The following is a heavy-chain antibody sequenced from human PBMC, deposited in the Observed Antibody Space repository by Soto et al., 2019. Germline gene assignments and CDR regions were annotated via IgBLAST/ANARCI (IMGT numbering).Heavy chain of an antibody. CDR2: IYDSGST. Sequence: SETLSLACTVSGDSMTTYYWSWIRQPPGKGLEWIGYIYDSGSTYYNSSLKSRVTMSVDTSKNQFSLKLSSVTAADTAVYYCARQLIYWGQETPVTVS. D-gene: IGHD6-13*01. CDR1: GDSMTTYY. J-gene: IGHJ4*02. V-gene: IGHV4-59*08. CDR3: ARQLIY.